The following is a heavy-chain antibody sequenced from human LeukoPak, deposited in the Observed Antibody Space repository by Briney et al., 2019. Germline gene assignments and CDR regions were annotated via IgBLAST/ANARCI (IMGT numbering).Heavy chain of an antibody. J-gene: IGHJ4*02. Sequence: GGSLRLSCAASGFPFSNYAMNWVRQAPGKGLEWVSAISGSGGDTYYADSVKGRFTISRDNSKNTLYLQMNSRRAEDTAVYYCRYFLPHFDYWGQGTLVTVSS. CDR3: RYFLPHFDY. CDR1: GFPFSNYA. V-gene: IGHV3-23*01. D-gene: IGHD2/OR15-2a*01. CDR2: ISGSGGDT.